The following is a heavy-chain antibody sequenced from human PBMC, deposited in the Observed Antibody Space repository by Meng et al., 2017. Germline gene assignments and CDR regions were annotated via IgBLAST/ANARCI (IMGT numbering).Heavy chain of an antibody. CDR2: ISWNSGSI. V-gene: IGHV3-9*01. Sequence: GGSLRLSCAASGFTFDDYAMHWVRQAPGKGLEWVSGISWNSGSIGYADSVKGRFTISRDNAKNSLYLQMNSLRAEDTAVYYCARALEWLVPNYYFDYWGQGTLVTVSS. J-gene: IGHJ4*02. D-gene: IGHD6-19*01. CDR1: GFTFDDYA. CDR3: ARALEWLVPNYYFDY.